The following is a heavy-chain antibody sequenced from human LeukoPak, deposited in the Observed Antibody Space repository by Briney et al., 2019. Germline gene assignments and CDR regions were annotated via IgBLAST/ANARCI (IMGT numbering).Heavy chain of an antibody. V-gene: IGHV3-49*03. CDR1: GFTFGDYA. J-gene: IGHJ4*02. CDR3: TRDKRYSSSSTVHYYFDY. Sequence: GGSLRLSCTASGFTFGDYAMSWFRQAPGKGLEWVGFVRSKAYGGTTEYAASVKGRFTISRDDSKSIAYLQMNSLKTEDTAVYYCTRDKRYSSSSTVHYYFDYWGQGTLVTVSS. CDR2: VRSKAYGGTT. D-gene: IGHD6-13*01.